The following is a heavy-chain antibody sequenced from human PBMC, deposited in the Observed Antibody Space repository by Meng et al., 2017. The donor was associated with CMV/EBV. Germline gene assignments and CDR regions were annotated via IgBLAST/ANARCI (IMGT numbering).Heavy chain of an antibody. V-gene: IGHV1-18*01. CDR2: ISAYNGNT. Sequence: ASVKVSCKASGYTFTSYGISWVRQAPGQGLEWMGWISAYNGNTNYAQKFQGRVTMTRDTSISTAYMELSRLRSDDTAVYYCARDWTIPYYGMDVWGQGTTVTVSS. J-gene: IGHJ6*02. D-gene: IGHD3-3*01. CDR1: GYTFTSYG. CDR3: ARDWTIPYYGMDV.